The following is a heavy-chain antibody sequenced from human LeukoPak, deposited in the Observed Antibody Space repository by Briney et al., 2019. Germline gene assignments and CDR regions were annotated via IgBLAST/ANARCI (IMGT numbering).Heavy chain of an antibody. V-gene: IGHV1-18*01. CDR3: ATFGPGSNYDFWSGYYH. Sequence: ASVKVSCKASGYTFTSYGISWVRQAPGRGLEWMGWISAYNGNTNYAQKLQGRVTMTTDTSTSTAYMELRSLRSDDTAVYYCATFGPGSNYDFWSGYYHWGQGTLVTVSS. D-gene: IGHD3-3*01. J-gene: IGHJ5*02. CDR2: ISAYNGNT. CDR1: GYTFTSYG.